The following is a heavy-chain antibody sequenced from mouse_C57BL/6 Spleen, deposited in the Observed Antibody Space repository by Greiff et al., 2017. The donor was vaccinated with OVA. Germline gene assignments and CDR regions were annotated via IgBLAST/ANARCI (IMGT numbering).Heavy chain of an antibody. CDR1: GFTFTDYY. Sequence: EVQLQESGGGLVQPGGSLSLSCAASGFTFTDYYMSWVRQPPGKALEWLGFIRNKANGYTTEYSASVKGRFTISRDNSQSILYLQMNALRAEDSATYYCARYGVYYDYDGAMDYWGQGTSVTVSS. V-gene: IGHV7-3*01. CDR2: IRNKANGYTT. J-gene: IGHJ4*01. CDR3: ARYGVYYDYDGAMDY. D-gene: IGHD2-4*01.